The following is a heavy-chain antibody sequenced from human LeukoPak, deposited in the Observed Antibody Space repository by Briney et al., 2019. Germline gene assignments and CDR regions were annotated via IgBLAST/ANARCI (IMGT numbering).Heavy chain of an antibody. D-gene: IGHD1-26*01. CDR3: ARDLREWELLFDS. CDR2: IYTSGST. J-gene: IGHJ4*02. CDR1: GVSISGYY. Sequence: NPSETLSLTCTVSGVSISGYYWSWIRQPAGKGLEWIGRIYTSGSTNYSPSLKGRVTMSVDTSKNQFSLKLTSVTAADTAVYYCARDLREWELLFDSWGQGTLVTVSS. V-gene: IGHV4-4*07.